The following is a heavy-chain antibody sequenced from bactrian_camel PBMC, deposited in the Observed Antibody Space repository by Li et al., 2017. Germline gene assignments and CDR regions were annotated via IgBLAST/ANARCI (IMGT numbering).Heavy chain of an antibody. J-gene: IGHJ4*01. V-gene: IGHV3S9*01. D-gene: IGHD3*01. CDR1: GFNYGRYC. Sequence: HVQLVESGGDSVPAGGSLRLSCALLGFNYGRYCLGWSRDGRNKGREGVASIDRDGSVAYADFVKGRFTISRDSETNILYLQMTDLKPEDTGTYYCATVSSVWKRCDGGVAFDQWGPGTQVTVS. CDR3: ATVSSVWKRCDGGVAFDQ. CDR2: IDRDGSV.